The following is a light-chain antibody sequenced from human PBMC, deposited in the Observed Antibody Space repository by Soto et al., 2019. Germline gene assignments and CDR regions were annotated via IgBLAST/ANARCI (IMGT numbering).Light chain of an antibody. CDR2: GAT. CDR1: QRVSGSS. Sequence: VLTQSPGILSLSPGDRATLSCRSSQRVSGSSLAWYQQKPGQAPRVLFYGATTRATGVPDRFSANVSGADFTLTISRLEPGDFGVYHCQQYGNAPSFGPGTKLEIK. CDR3: QQYGNAPS. J-gene: IGKJ2*01. V-gene: IGKV3-20*01.